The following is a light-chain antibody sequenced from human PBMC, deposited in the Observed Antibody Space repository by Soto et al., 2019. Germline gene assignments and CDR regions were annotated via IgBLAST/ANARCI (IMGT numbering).Light chain of an antibody. CDR1: QSVSSSY. J-gene: IGKJ1*01. CDR3: QQYGSSPRT. CDR2: GVS. V-gene: IGKV3-20*01. Sequence: EIVLTQSPGTLSLSPGDRATLSCTASQSVSSSYLAWYQQQSGQGPRLLVYGVSNRATGIPDRFSGSGSGTDFSLTISRPEPEDFAVYYCQQYGSSPRTFGQGTKVEIK.